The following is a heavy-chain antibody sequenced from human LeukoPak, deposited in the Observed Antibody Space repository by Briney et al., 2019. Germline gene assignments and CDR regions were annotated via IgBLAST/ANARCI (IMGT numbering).Heavy chain of an antibody. Sequence: SETPSLTCTVSGGSVSSSSYYWGWIRQPPGKGLERIGSIFHIGGTTYYNPSLKSRVTISVDTSKNQFSLRLSSVTAADTALYYCASAPRQGSIGGLDYWGQGTLVTVSS. D-gene: IGHD3-16*01. V-gene: IGHV4-39*01. CDR3: ASAPRQGSIGGLDY. CDR2: IFHIGGTT. J-gene: IGHJ4*02. CDR1: GGSVSSSSYY.